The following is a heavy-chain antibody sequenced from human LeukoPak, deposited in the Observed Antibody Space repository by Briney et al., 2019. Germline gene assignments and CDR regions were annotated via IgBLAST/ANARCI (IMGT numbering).Heavy chain of an antibody. J-gene: IGHJ4*02. CDR2: IYYSGNT. D-gene: IGHD3-22*01. CDR1: GGSISSYY. V-gene: IGHV4-59*01. Sequence: SETLSLTCTVSGGSISSYYWSWIRQPPGKGLEWIGYIYYSGNTNYNPSLKSRVTISVDTSKNQFSLKLSSVTAADTAVYYCARYYYDSSGYYYFDYWGQGTLVTVSS. CDR3: ARYYYDSSGYYYFDY.